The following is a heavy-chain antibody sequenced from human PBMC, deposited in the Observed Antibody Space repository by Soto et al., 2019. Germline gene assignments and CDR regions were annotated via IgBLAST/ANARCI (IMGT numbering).Heavy chain of an antibody. D-gene: IGHD1-20*01. Sequence: QVQLVQSGAEVMKPGASVKVSCKASGYTFTSYYMHWVRQAPGQGLEWMGIINPSGGSTSYAQKFQGRVTMTTDTSTSTVYMELSSLRSEDTAVYYCARIQGSGITGTTGWFDPWGQGTLVTVSS. V-gene: IGHV1-46*03. CDR2: INPSGGST. CDR3: ARIQGSGITGTTGWFDP. J-gene: IGHJ5*02. CDR1: GYTFTSYY.